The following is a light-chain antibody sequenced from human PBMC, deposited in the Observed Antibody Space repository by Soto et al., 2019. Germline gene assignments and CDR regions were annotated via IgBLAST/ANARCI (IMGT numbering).Light chain of an antibody. J-gene: IGLJ2*01. CDR1: SSDVGSYNL. V-gene: IGLV2-23*03. CDR3: CSYAGSSTFAV. CDR2: EGS. Sequence: QSALTQPASVSGSPGQSITISCTGTSSDVGSYNLVSWYQQHPGKAPKLMIYEGSKLPSGVSNRFSGSKSGNTASLTISGVQAEDEADYYCCSYAGSSTFAVFGGGTKLTVL.